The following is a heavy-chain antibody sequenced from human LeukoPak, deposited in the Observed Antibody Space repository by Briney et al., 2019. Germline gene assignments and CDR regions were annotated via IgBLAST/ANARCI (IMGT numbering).Heavy chain of an antibody. CDR1: GFTVSSNY. D-gene: IGHD3-9*01. V-gene: IGHV3-66*01. J-gene: IGHJ4*02. CDR3: AREGDVLTAYYFFAY. Sequence: GGSLRRSCAASGFTVSSNYMSWVRQAPGKGLEWVSVIYSGGRTYSADSVKGGFTISRDNSKNTLYLQMNSLRAEGTAVYYCAREGDVLTAYYFFAYWGQGTLVIVSS. CDR2: IYSGGRT.